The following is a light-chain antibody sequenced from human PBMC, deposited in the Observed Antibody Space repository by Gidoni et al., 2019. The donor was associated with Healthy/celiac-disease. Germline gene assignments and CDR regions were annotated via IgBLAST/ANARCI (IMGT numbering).Light chain of an antibody. CDR3: QQSYSTPWT. CDR2: AAS. Sequence: DILLTTSPSSLSASVGDRVTITCRASQSISSYLNWYQQKPGKAPKLLIYAASILQSGVPSRFSGSGSGTDFTLTISSLQPEDFATYYCQQSYSTPWTFXQXTKVEIK. J-gene: IGKJ1*01. V-gene: IGKV1-39*01. CDR1: QSISSY.